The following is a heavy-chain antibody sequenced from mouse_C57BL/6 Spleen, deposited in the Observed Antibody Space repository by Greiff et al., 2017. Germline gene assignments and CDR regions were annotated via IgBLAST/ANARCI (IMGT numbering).Heavy chain of an antibody. CDR2: IDPSDSET. Sequence: QVQLQQPGAELVRPGSSVKLSCKASGYTFTSYWMHWVKQRPIQGLEWIGNIDPSDSETHYNQKFQDKATLTVDKSSSTAYMQLSSLTSEDSAVYYCSRGYYGSSPYAMDYWGQGTSVTVSS. D-gene: IGHD1-1*01. CDR1: GYTFTSYW. V-gene: IGHV1-52*01. J-gene: IGHJ4*01. CDR3: SRGYYGSSPYAMDY.